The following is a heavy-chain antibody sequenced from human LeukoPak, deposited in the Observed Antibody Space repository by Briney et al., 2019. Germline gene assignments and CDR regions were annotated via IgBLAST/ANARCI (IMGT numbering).Heavy chain of an antibody. CDR1: GFTFSSYA. CDR2: ISYDGSNK. CDR3: ARDGGYDFWSGFGPAAFDI. D-gene: IGHD3-3*01. V-gene: IGHV3-30*04. J-gene: IGHJ3*02. Sequence: GGSLRLSCAASGFTFSSYAMSWVRQAPGKGLEWVAVISYDGSNKYYADSVKGRFTISRDNSKNTLYLQMNSLRAEDTAVYYCARDGGYDFWSGFGPAAFDIWGQGTMVTVSS.